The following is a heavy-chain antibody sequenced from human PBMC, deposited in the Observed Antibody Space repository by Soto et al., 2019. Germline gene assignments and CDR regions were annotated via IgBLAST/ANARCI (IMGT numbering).Heavy chain of an antibody. CDR1: GFTFSGYA. V-gene: IGHV3-23*01. J-gene: IGHJ4*02. D-gene: IGHD2-15*01. Sequence: GGSLRLSCAASGFTFSGYAMSWVRQAPGKGLEWVAAISGSGGTTYYADSVRGRFTVSRDNSKDTLYLQMNSLGAEDTAVYDCARGGRQYCSGVSCYRLYYFDYWGQGTLVTVSS. CDR2: ISGSGGTT. CDR3: ARGGRQYCSGVSCYRLYYFDY.